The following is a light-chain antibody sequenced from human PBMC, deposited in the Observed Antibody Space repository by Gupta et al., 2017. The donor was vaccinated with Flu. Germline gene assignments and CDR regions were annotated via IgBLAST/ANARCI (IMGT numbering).Light chain of an antibody. CDR1: QSVSSSY. J-gene: IGKJ1*01. CDR2: GAS. CDR3: QQYGSSPPWT. V-gene: IGKV3-20*01. Sequence: EIVLTQSPGTLSLSPGERATLSCRASQSVSSSYLAWYQQKPGQAPRLLIYGASSRDTGIPDRFSGSGSGKDXTLTISXLEPEDFAVYYCQQYGSSPPWTFGXGTKVEIK.